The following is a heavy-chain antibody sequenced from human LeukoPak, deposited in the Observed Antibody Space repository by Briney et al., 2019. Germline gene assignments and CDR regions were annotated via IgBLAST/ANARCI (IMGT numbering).Heavy chain of an antibody. Sequence: GESLKISCKGSGYSFTNYWIGWVRQMPGKGLEWMGIIYPGDSDTRYSPSFQGQVTISADKSISTAYLQWSSLKASDTAMYYCARRWDSSSWSSDYWGQGTLVTVSS. CDR2: IYPGDSDT. CDR1: GYSFTNYW. D-gene: IGHD6-13*01. V-gene: IGHV5-51*01. CDR3: ARRWDSSSWSSDY. J-gene: IGHJ4*02.